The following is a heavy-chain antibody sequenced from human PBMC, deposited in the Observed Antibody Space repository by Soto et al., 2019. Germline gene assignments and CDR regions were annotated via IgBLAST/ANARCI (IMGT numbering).Heavy chain of an antibody. J-gene: IGHJ4*02. V-gene: IGHV3-30*18. D-gene: IGHD2-2*03. Sequence: QVQLVESGGGVVQPGGSLRLSCATFGFSLSSYAMHWVRQAPGKGLEWVALMSYDETKKYYADSVEGRFTISRDTSTNTLFLQMNNLRVEDTAVYYCAKDRRDGYFMHILVVDFWGQGALVTVSS. CDR1: GFSLSSYA. CDR3: AKDRRDGYFMHILVVDF. CDR2: MSYDETKK.